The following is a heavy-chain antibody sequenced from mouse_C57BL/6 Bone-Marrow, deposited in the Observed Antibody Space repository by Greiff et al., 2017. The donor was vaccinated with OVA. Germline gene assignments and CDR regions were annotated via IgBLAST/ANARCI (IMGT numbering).Heavy chain of an antibody. D-gene: IGHD2-3*01. Sequence: QVQLQQPGAELVKPGASVKLSCKASGYTFTSYWMHWVKQRPGQGLEWIGMIHPHSGSTNYNEKFKSKATLTVDKSSSTAYMQLSSLTSEDSAVYYCARGGYDGHYYYAMDYWGQGTSVTVSS. V-gene: IGHV1-64*01. J-gene: IGHJ4*01. CDR2: IHPHSGST. CDR3: ARGGYDGHYYYAMDY. CDR1: GYTFTSYW.